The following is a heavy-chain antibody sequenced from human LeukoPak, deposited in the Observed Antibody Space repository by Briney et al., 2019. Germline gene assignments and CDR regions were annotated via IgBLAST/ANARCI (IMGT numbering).Heavy chain of an antibody. V-gene: IGHV4-34*01. CDR1: GGSFSGYY. Sequence: PSETLSLTCAVYGGSFSGYYWSWIRQPPGKGLEWIGEINHSGSTNYNPPLKSRVTISVDTSKNQFSLKLSSVTAAGTAVYYCARGLGTILDYWGQGTLVTVSS. CDR3: ARGLGTILDY. CDR2: INHSGST. D-gene: IGHD7-27*01. J-gene: IGHJ4*02.